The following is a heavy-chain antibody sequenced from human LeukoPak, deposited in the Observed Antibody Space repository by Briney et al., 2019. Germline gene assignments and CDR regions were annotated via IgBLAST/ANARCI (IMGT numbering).Heavy chain of an antibody. CDR3: AKESGKSDY. CDR1: GLPIADFA. CDR2: ISGDGVST. V-gene: IGHV3-43*02. Sequence: GGSLRLSCVASGLPIADFAMHWVRQAPGKGLEWVSLISGDGVSTFYADSVKGRFSKSRDNSKNSLYLEMNSLRTEDAAMYYCAKESGKSDYWGQGTLVAVSS. J-gene: IGHJ4*02.